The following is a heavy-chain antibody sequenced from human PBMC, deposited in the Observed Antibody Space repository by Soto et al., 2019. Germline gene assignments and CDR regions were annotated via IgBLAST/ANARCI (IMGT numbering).Heavy chain of an antibody. J-gene: IGHJ6*02. CDR3: ARRGRGTQQYYYYYYGMDV. D-gene: IGHD3-10*01. CDR1: GYSFTSYW. V-gene: IGHV5-51*01. CDR2: IYPGDSDT. Sequence: PGESLKISCKGSGYSFTSYWIGWVRQMPGKGLEWMGIIYPGDSDTRYSPSFQGQVTISADKSISTAYLQWSSLKASDTAMYYCARRGRGTQQYYYYYYGMDVWGQGTTVTVSS.